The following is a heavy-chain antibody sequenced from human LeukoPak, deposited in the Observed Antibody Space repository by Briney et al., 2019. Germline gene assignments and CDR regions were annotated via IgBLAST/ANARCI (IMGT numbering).Heavy chain of an antibody. CDR2: ISTSSIYI. V-gene: IGHV3-21*01. CDR3: ARSLCLGDSNLDY. J-gene: IGHJ4*02. D-gene: IGHD3-16*01. CDR1: GFTFSTYT. Sequence: PGGSLRLSCAASGFTFSTYTMNWVRQAPGKGLEWVSSISTSSIYIYYADSLKGRFTISRDNAKNSLYLQMSSLRAEDTAMYYCARSLCLGDSNLDYWAREPWSPSPQ.